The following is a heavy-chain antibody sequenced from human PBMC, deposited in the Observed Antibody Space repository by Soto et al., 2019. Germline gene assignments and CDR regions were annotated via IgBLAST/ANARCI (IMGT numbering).Heavy chain of an antibody. J-gene: IGHJ5*02. Sequence: EVQLVESGGGLIQPGGSLRLSCAASGFTVSSNSMSWVRQAPGKGLEWVSVIYSGGSTYYADSVKGRFTITRDNSKSTRHLQMSRLRAEDTDVYYSERMGMPTVTIVFDAWGKGTLVIVS. D-gene: IGHD4-17*01. V-gene: IGHV3-53*01. CDR1: GFTVSSNS. CDR2: IYSGGST. CDR3: ERMGMPTVTIVFDA.